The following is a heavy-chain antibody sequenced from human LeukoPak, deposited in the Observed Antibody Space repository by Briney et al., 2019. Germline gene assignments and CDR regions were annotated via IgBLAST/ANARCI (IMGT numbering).Heavy chain of an antibody. CDR3: ARHWGSGKYPPKHFDY. CDR2: MYYSGST. V-gene: IGHV4-39*01. CDR1: GGSISSSDYY. Sequence: PSETLSLTCTVSGGSISSSDYYWGWIRQPPGKGLEWIGSMYYSGSTNYNPSLKSRVTVSVDTSKNQFSLKLTSVTAADTAVYYCARHWGSGKYPPKHFDYWGQGTLVTVSS. D-gene: IGHD3-10*01. J-gene: IGHJ4*02.